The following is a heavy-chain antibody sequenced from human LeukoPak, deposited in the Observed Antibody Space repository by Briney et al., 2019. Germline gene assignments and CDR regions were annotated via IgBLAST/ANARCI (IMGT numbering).Heavy chain of an antibody. CDR3: ARGGWYGGWFDP. J-gene: IGHJ5*02. Sequence: SETLSLTCTVSGGSISSYYWSWIRKSPGKGLEWIGYIYYSGRTNYNPSLKSRVTISVDTSKNQFSLRLISVTAADTAVYYCARGGWYGGWFDPWGQGTLVTVSS. CDR2: IYYSGRT. V-gene: IGHV4-59*13. D-gene: IGHD6-19*01. CDR1: GGSISSYY.